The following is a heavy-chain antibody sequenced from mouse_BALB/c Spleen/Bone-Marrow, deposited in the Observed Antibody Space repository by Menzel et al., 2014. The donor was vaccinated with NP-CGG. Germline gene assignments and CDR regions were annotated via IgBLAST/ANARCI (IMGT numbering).Heavy chain of an antibody. CDR1: GFTFSRYA. CDR2: ISSGGTYI. V-gene: IGHV5-9-1*01. D-gene: IGHD2-10*02. Sequence: EVKLVESGGALVKPGGSLKLSCAASGFTFSRYAMSWVRQTPEKRLEWVTTISSGGTYIYYPDSVKGRFTISRDNAKNTLYLQMSSLRSEDTAMYYGAKKLEYGNYDAMDYWRQGTSLTVSS. CDR3: AKKLEYGNYDAMDY. J-gene: IGHJ4*01.